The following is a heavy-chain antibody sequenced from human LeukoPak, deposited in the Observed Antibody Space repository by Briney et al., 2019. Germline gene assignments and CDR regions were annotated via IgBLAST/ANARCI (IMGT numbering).Heavy chain of an antibody. V-gene: IGHV1-69*05. Sequence: ASVKVSCKASGGTFSSYAISWVRPAPGQGLEWMGRIIPIFGTANYAQKFQGRVTITTDESTSTAYMELSSLRSEDTAVYYCARGRGYCSGGSCYSVFDYWGQGTLVTVSS. CDR3: ARGRGYCSGGSCYSVFDY. D-gene: IGHD2-15*01. CDR1: GGTFSSYA. CDR2: IIPIFGTA. J-gene: IGHJ4*02.